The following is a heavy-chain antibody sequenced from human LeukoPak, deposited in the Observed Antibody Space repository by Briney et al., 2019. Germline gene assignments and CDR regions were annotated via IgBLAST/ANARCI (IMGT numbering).Heavy chain of an antibody. CDR2: INPNSGGT. D-gene: IGHD1-26*01. V-gene: IGHV1-2*02. Sequence: ASVKVSCKASGYTFTGYYMHWVRQAPGQGLEWMGWINPNSGGTNCAQKFQGRVTMTRDTSISTAYMELSRLRSDDMAVYYCARDSGVGATLFDYWGQGTLVTVSS. CDR1: GYTFTGYY. CDR3: ARDSGVGATLFDY. J-gene: IGHJ4*02.